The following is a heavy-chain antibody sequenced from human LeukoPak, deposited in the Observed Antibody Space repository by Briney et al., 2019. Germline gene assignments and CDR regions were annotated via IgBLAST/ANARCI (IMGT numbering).Heavy chain of an antibody. D-gene: IGHD3-22*01. CDR2: IKEDGSEK. CDR1: GFSFSSYW. J-gene: IGHJ4*02. CDR3: AKDRVGRSGYDPSSGY. V-gene: IGHV3-7*01. Sequence: GGSLRLSCAASGFSFSSYWMTWVRQAPGKGLEWVANIKEDGSEKYYVDSVKGRFTISRDNAKNSLYLQMNSLRAEDTAVYYCAKDRVGRSGYDPSSGYWGQGTLVTVSS.